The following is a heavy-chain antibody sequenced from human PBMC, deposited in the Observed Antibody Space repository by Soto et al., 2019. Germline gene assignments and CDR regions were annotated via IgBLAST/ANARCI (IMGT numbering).Heavy chain of an antibody. V-gene: IGHV1-46*01. CDR3: ARADYYDSSGFYYDY. J-gene: IGHJ4*02. CDR1: GYIFTNHY. Sequence: QVQLVQSGAEVKKPGASVKVSCKASGYIFTNHYIHWVRQAPGQGLEWMGIINPSGGSTNYLQKFQGRVTMNRDKATSNVYMELSSPRSEDTAVYFCARADYYDSSGFYYDYWGQGTLVTVSS. CDR2: INPSGGST. D-gene: IGHD3-22*01.